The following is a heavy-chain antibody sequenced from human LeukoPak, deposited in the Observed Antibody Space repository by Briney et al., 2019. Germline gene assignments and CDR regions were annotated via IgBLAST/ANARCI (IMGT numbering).Heavy chain of an antibody. CDR1: GYTFTSYG. CDR2: ISAYNGNT. Sequence: GASVKVSCKASGYTFTSYGISWARQAPGQGLEWMGWISAYNGNTNYAQKLQGRVTMTTDTSTSTAYMELRSLRSDDTAVYYCARDYDAYCGGDCYSDYWGQGTLVTVSS. D-gene: IGHD2-21*02. J-gene: IGHJ4*02. V-gene: IGHV1-18*01. CDR3: ARDYDAYCGGDCYSDY.